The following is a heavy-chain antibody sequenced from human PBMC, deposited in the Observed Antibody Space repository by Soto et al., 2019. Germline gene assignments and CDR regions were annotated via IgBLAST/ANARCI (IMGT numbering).Heavy chain of an antibody. CDR3: ARRERAAGTDWWFDP. Sequence: SETLSLTCTVSGGSISSSSFHWGWIRLPPGKGLEWIGSIYYSGSTYYSPSLKSRVTISVDTSKNQFSLKLSSVTAADTAVYYCARRERAAGTDWWFDPWGQGTLVTISS. CDR2: IYYSGST. CDR1: GGSISSSSFH. J-gene: IGHJ5*02. V-gene: IGHV4-39*01. D-gene: IGHD6-13*01.